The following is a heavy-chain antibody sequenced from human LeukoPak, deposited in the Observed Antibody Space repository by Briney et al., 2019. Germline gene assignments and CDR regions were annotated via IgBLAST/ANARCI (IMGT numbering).Heavy chain of an antibody. J-gene: IGHJ4*02. Sequence: PGGSLRLSCAASGFTFSSYAMSWVRQAPGKGLEWVSAISGSSGSTYYADSVKGRFTISRDNSKNTLYLQMNSLRAEDTAVYYCAKDPKLGYCSGGSCAQDYWGQGTLVTVSS. CDR1: GFTFSSYA. CDR2: ISGSSGST. V-gene: IGHV3-23*01. D-gene: IGHD2-15*01. CDR3: AKDPKLGYCSGGSCAQDY.